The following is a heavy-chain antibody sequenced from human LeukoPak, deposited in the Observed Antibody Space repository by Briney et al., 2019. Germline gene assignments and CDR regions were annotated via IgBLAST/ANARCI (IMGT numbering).Heavy chain of an antibody. J-gene: IGHJ3*02. CDR1: GFTFNSYA. D-gene: IGHD3-22*01. CDR2: ISGSGGST. Sequence: QPGGSLRLSCAASGFTFNSYAMSWVRQAPGKGLEWVSAISGSGGSTYYADSVKGRFTTSRDNSKNTLYLQMNSLRAEDTAVYYCAKCYYDSSGYYFGAFDIWGQGTMVTVSS. V-gene: IGHV3-23*01. CDR3: AKCYYDSSGYYFGAFDI.